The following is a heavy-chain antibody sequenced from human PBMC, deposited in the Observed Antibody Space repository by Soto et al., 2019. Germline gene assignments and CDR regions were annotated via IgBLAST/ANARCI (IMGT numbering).Heavy chain of an antibody. D-gene: IGHD3-10*01. CDR1: GGSISSGGYY. V-gene: IGHV4-31*03. CDR2: IYYSGST. CDR3: ARGPYYYGSGSYPENDAFDI. J-gene: IGHJ3*02. Sequence: SETLSLTCTVSGGSISSGGYYWSWIRQHPGKGLEWIGYIYYSGSTYYNPSLKSRVTISVDTSKNQFSLKLSSVTAADTAVYYCARGPYYYGSGSYPENDAFDIWGQGTMVTVSS.